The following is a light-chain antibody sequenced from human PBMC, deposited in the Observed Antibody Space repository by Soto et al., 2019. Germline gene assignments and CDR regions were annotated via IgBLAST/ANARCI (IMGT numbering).Light chain of an antibody. Sequence: QSALTQPASVSGSPGQSITISCTGTSSDVGGYNQVSWYQQHPGKVPKVMIYDVTKRPSGVPDRFSGSKSGNTASLTISGLQVEDEADYYCCSYAGSYFVFGTGTKVTVL. V-gene: IGLV2-11*01. CDR3: CSYAGSYFV. J-gene: IGLJ1*01. CDR2: DVT. CDR1: SSDVGGYNQ.